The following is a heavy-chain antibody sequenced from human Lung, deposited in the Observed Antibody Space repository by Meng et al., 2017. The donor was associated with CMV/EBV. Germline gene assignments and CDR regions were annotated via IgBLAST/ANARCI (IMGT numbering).Heavy chain of an antibody. V-gene: IGHV3-11*01. D-gene: IGHD6-13*01. CDR1: GFTFSDEY. CDR3: ARITGSSWLSFYFDY. Sequence: XXPSGFTFSDEYMSWIRQAPGKGLEWVSYITSSGDRKYYADSVKGRFTISRDNAKNSLYLQLNSLRAEDTAVYFCARITGSSWLSFYFDYWGQGTLVXVSS. CDR2: ITSSGDRK. J-gene: IGHJ4*02.